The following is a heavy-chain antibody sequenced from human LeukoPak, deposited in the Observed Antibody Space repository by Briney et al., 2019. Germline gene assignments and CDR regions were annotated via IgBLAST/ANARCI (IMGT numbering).Heavy chain of an antibody. Sequence: SETLSLTCTVSGGSISSYYWSWIRQPPGKGLEWIGYIYYSGSTNYNPSLKSRVTISVDTSKNQFSLKLNSVTAADTAVYYCARGNYGSGSYRLDYWGQGTLVTVSS. J-gene: IGHJ4*02. CDR3: ARGNYGSGSYRLDY. V-gene: IGHV4-59*01. CDR2: IYYSGST. CDR1: GGSISSYY. D-gene: IGHD3-10*01.